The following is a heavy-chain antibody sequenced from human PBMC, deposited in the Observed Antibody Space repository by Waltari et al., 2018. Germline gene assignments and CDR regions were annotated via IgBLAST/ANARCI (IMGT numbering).Heavy chain of an antibody. CDR2: IIPIFGTA. D-gene: IGHD2-2*02. CDR3: ARAPAVPAAIPYYYYYGMDV. Sequence: QVQLVQSGAEVKKPGSSVKVSCKASGGTFSSYAIRWVRPATGPGLGWMGGIIPIFGTANYAQKFQGRVTITADESTSTAYMELSSLRSEDTAVYYCARAPAVPAAIPYYYYYGMDVWGQGTTVTVSS. V-gene: IGHV1-69*01. J-gene: IGHJ6*02. CDR1: GGTFSSYA.